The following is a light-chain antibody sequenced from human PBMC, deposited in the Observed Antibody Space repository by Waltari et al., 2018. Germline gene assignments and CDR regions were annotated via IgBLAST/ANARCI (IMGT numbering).Light chain of an antibody. CDR3: QQYYSDKT. CDR1: QIIVSSSNNRNF. CDR2: WAS. Sequence: DIVMPQSPNSRVVSLGERATISSKSRQIIVSSSNNRNFLSWYQQKPGQPPKLLIYWASTRESGVPDRFSGSGSGTDFTLTISSLQAEDVAVYYCQQYYSDKTFGQGTKVEIK. J-gene: IGKJ1*01. V-gene: IGKV4-1*01.